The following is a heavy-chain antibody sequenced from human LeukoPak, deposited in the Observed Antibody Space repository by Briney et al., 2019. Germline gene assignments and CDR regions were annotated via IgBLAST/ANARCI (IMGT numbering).Heavy chain of an antibody. V-gene: IGHV1-69*13. CDR3: ARGPLNYYYYGMDV. CDR2: IIPIFGTA. J-gene: IGHJ6*02. Sequence: ASVKVSCKASGYTFTSYYMHWVRQAPGQGLEWMGGIIPIFGTANYAQKFQGRVTITADESTSTAYMELSSLRSEDTAVYYCARGPLNYYYYGMDVWGQGTTVTVSS. CDR1: GYTFTSYY.